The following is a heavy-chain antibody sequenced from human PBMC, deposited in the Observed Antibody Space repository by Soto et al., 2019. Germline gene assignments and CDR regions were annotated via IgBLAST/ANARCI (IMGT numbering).Heavy chain of an antibody. Sequence: QITLKESGPTLVKPTQTLTLTCTFSVFSLSTSGVGVGWIRQPPGKALEWLALIYCNDDKRYSPSLKSRLTITKDTYKNQVVLTMTNMDPVDTATYYCTRLLPGSSGRYSGGAADYWGQGTLVTVSS. CDR1: VFSLSTSGVG. CDR3: TRLLPGSSGRYSGGAADY. V-gene: IGHV2-5*01. D-gene: IGHD6-19*01. CDR2: IYCNDDK. J-gene: IGHJ4*02.